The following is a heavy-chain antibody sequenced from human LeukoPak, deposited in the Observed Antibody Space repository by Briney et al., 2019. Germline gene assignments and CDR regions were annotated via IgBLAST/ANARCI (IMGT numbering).Heavy chain of an antibody. CDR1: GGTSYNYA. Sequence: SVRVSSTASGGTSYNYAISWVRQAPGQPPEWMGGIIPIFDTANYTQKLPGRVTITADESRSTVYMELSSLRSDDAAMYYCAKDAPDLENWFDPWGQGTLVTVSS. CDR2: IIPIFDTA. CDR3: AKDAPDLENWFDP. D-gene: IGHD3-3*01. V-gene: IGHV1-69*13. J-gene: IGHJ5*02.